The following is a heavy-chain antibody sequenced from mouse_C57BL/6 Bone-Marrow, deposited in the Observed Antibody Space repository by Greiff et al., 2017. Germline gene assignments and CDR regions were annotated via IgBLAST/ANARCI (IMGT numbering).Heavy chain of an antibody. CDR3: AKDYYYDDAIDY. CDR1: GYSFTDYY. V-gene: IGHV1-39*01. Sequence: QLVESGGDLVKPGASVKISCKASGYSFTDYYMNWVKQSHGHSLEWIGEIDPNYGHTSYNQKFKGKATLTVDQSSSTAYMQLNSLTSEDSAVYYCAKDYYYDDAIDYWGQGTSVTVSS. CDR2: IDPNYGHT. J-gene: IGHJ4*01. D-gene: IGHD2-4*01.